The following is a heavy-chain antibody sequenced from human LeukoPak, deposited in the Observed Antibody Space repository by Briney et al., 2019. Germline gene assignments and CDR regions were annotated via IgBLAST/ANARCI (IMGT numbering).Heavy chain of an antibody. CDR1: GGSVTDYY. D-gene: IGHD5-12*01. J-gene: IGHJ4*02. V-gene: IGHV4-59*02. Sequence: SSETLSLTCTVSGGSVTDYYWSWLRQSPGKGLEWIGYIYYTGTSYNPSLKSRVTISADTSKNQFSLKLSSVTAADTAVYYCARDTVATNFWGQGTLVTVSS. CDR3: ARDTVATNF. CDR2: IYYTGT.